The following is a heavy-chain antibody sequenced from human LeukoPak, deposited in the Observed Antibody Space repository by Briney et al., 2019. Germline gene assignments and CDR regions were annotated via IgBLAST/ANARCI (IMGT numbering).Heavy chain of an antibody. Sequence: SVKVSCKASGGTFSSYAISWVRQAPGQGLEWMGGIIPIFGTANYAQKFQGRVTITADESTSTAYMELSSLRSEDTAVYYCASNFDDSSSPSYFDYWGQGTLVTVSS. CDR1: GGTFSSYA. J-gene: IGHJ4*02. CDR3: ASNFDDSSSPSYFDY. CDR2: IIPIFGTA. D-gene: IGHD6-6*01. V-gene: IGHV1-69*13.